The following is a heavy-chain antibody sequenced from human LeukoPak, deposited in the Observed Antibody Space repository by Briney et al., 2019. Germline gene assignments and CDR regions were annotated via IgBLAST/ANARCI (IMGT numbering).Heavy chain of an antibody. CDR2: ISSGSSYI. D-gene: IGHD4-17*01. CDR1: GFTFSSYS. V-gene: IGHV3-21*01. J-gene: IGHJ4*02. CDR3: ARDRYYGDYPELVDY. Sequence: GGSLRLPCAASGFTFSSYSMNWVRQAPGKGLEWVSSISSGSSYIYYADSVKGRFTISRDNAKSSLYLQMNSLRAEDTAVYYCARDRYYGDYPELVDYWGQGTLVTVSS.